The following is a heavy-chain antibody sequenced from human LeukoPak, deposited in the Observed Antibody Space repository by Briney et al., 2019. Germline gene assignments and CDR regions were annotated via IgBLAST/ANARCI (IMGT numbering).Heavy chain of an antibody. J-gene: IGHJ4*02. CDR1: GFTFSNAW. CDR2: IKSKTDGGTT. CDR3: TTANYDSSGYSDY. Sequence: GGSPRLSCAASGFTFSNAWMSWVRQAPGKGLEWVGRIKSKTDGGTTDYAAPVKGRITISRDDSKNTLYLQMNSLKTEDTAVYYCTTANYDSSGYSDYWGQGTLVTVSS. V-gene: IGHV3-15*01. D-gene: IGHD3-22*01.